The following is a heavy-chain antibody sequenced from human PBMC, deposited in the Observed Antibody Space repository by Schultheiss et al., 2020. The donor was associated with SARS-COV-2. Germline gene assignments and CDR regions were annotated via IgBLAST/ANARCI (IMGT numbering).Heavy chain of an antibody. D-gene: IGHD6-13*01. Sequence: ASVKVSCKASGYTFTNYGISWVRQAPGQGLEWVAWISAYNGNTNYAQKLQGRVAMTTDTSTSTAYMELSSLRSEDTAVYYCAREVGVGSIAAVNPDYWGQGTLVTVSS. CDR3: AREVGVGSIAAVNPDY. CDR1: GYTFTNYG. CDR2: ISAYNGNT. J-gene: IGHJ4*02. V-gene: IGHV1-18*01.